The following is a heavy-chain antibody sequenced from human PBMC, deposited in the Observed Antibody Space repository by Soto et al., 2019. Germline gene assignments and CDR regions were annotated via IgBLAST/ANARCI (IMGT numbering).Heavy chain of an antibody. Sequence: SVKVSCKASGGTFSSYTISWVRQAPGQGLEWMGRIIPILGIANYAQKFQGRVTITADKSTSTAYMELSSLRSEDTAVYYCASEDCSSTSCPYYYYYYMDGWGKGTTVTVSS. CDR2: IIPILGIA. V-gene: IGHV1-69*02. CDR1: GGTFSSYT. D-gene: IGHD2-2*01. CDR3: ASEDCSSTSCPYYYYYYMDG. J-gene: IGHJ6*03.